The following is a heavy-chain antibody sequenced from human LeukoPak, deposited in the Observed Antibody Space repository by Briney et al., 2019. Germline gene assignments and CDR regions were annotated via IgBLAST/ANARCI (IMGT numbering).Heavy chain of an antibody. CDR2: INHSGYT. CDR3: TRMTTGHDY. V-gene: IGHV4-34*01. CDR1: GVSFNDYY. J-gene: IGHJ4*02. Sequence: SETLSLTCAVSGVSFNDYYWSWVRQTPGKGLEWIGEINHSGYTNDSPSLKSRVTLSIDTSRKQLSLNLRSVTVADTGIYYCTRMTTGHDYWGQGTLVTVSS. D-gene: IGHD4-17*01.